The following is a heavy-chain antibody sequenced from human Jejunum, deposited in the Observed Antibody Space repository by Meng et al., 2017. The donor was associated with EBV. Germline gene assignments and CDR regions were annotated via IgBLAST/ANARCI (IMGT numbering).Heavy chain of an antibody. Sequence: GGGWVPPGGSLGLPWPPLGFTLSSLAMSGVGRAPGKGLGWVSVITGSSGTTYSAASVKGRFTISRDTSKNTLYLKINGLRAEDTAIYYCAKQTNYWGQGPLVPVSS. D-gene: IGHD1-1*01. J-gene: IGHJ4*02. CDR1: GFTLSSLA. V-gene: IGHV3-23*01. CDR3: AKQTNY. CDR2: ITGSSGTT.